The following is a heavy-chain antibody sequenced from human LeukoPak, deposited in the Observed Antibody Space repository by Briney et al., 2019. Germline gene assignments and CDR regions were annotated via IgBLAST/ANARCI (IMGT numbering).Heavy chain of an antibody. Sequence: SQTLSLTCTVSGGSISSGSYYWSWIRQPAGKGLEWIGRIYTSGSTNYNPSLKSRVTISVDTSKNQFSLKLSSVIAADTAVYYCARVRRGGTVVPYYFDYWGQGTLVTVSS. V-gene: IGHV4-61*02. CDR3: ARVRRGGTVVPYYFDY. CDR1: GGSISSGSYY. J-gene: IGHJ4*02. D-gene: IGHD4-23*01. CDR2: IYTSGST.